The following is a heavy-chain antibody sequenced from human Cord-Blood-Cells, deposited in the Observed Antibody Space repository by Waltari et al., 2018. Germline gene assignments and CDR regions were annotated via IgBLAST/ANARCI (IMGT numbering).Heavy chain of an antibody. V-gene: IGHV3-21*01. D-gene: IGHD6-13*01. CDR1: GFTLRRYS. CDR2: ISSSSIYI. CDR3: AREAAAGY. J-gene: IGHJ4*02. Sequence: EVQLVESGGGLVKPGGSLRLSCAASGFTLRRYSMTWVRQAPGKGLECVSSISSSSIYIYYADSVKGRFTISRDNAKNSLYLQMNSLRAEDTAVYYCAREAAAGYWGQGTLVTVSS.